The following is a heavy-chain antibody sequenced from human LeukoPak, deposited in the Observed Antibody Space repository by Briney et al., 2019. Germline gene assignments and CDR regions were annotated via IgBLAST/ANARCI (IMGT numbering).Heavy chain of an antibody. CDR1: GYTFTSYD. J-gene: IGHJ5*02. CDR3: ARGRYCSSTSCHNNWLDP. V-gene: IGHV1-8*01. Sequence: ASVKVSCKASGYTFTSYDINWVRQATGQGLEWMGWMNPNSGNTGYVQKFQGRVTMTRNTSISTAYMELSSLRSEDTAVYYCARGRYCSSTSCHNNWLDPWGQGTLVTVSS. CDR2: MNPNSGNT. D-gene: IGHD2-2*01.